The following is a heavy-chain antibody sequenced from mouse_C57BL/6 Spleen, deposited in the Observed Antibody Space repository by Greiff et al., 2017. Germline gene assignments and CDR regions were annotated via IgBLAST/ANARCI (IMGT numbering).Heavy chain of an antibody. CDR1: GYTFTEYT. D-gene: IGHD2-5*01. J-gene: IGHJ2*01. CDR3: ARHEDGTYSNYRYFDY. CDR2: FYPGSGSI. V-gene: IGHV1-62-2*01. Sequence: VQGVESGAELVKPGASVKLSCKASGYTFTEYTIHWVKQRSGQGLEWIGWFYPGSGSIKYNEKFKDKATLTADKSSSTVYMELSRLTSEDSAVYFCARHEDGTYSNYRYFDYWGQGTTLTVSS.